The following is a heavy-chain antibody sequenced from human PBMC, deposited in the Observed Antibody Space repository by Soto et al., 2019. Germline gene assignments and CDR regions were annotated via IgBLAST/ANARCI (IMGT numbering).Heavy chain of an antibody. CDR1: GGTFSTYA. CDR2: IIPMFGTA. J-gene: IGHJ4*02. V-gene: IGHV1-69*12. CDR3: ASGIQLWLRRINNGYSG. D-gene: IGHD5-18*01. Sequence: QVQLVQSGAEVKKPESSVKVSCKAPGGTFSTYAISWVRQAPGQGLEWMGGIIPMFGTANYAQRFQARVTTTADESTNTVYRELSSLRSEDTAVYFCASGIQLWLRRINNGYSGWGQGPLVTVSS.